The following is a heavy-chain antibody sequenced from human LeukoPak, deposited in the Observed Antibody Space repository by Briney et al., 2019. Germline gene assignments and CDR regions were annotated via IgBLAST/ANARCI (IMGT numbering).Heavy chain of an antibody. CDR1: GGSISSGGYS. V-gene: IGHV4-30-2*01. Sequence: SETLSLTCAVSGGSISSGGYSWSWIRQPPGKGLEWIGYIYHSGSTYYNPSLKSRVTISVDRSKNQFSLKLSSVTAADTAVYYCARLGYCSSTSCYKFDYWGQGTLVTVSS. CDR2: IYHSGST. CDR3: ARLGYCSSTSCYKFDY. D-gene: IGHD2-2*02. J-gene: IGHJ4*02.